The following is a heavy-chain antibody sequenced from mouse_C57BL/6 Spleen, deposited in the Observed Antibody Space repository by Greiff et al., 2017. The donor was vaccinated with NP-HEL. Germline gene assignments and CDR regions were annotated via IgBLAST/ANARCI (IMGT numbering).Heavy chain of an antibody. D-gene: IGHD1-1*01. Sequence: VQLQESGPELVKPGASVKISCKASGYAFSSSWMNWVKQRPGKGLEWIGRIYPGDGDTNYNGKFKGKATLTADKSSSTAYMQLSSLTSEDSAVYFCAREVRVGYYAMDYWGQGTSVTVSS. V-gene: IGHV1-82*01. CDR3: AREVRVGYYAMDY. CDR1: GYAFSSSW. J-gene: IGHJ4*01. CDR2: IYPGDGDT.